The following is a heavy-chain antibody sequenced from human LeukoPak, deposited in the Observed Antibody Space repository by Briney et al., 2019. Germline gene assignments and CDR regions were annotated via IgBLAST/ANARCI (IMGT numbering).Heavy chain of an antibody. CDR3: ARLLQGVAGTWGY. Sequence: GESLKISCKASGYSFTTYWIAWVRQMPGKGLEWMGMIYPGDSDTRYSPSFQGQITISVDKSISIAYLQWSSLKASGTAMYYCARLLQGVAGTWGYWGQGTLVTVS. CDR2: IYPGDSDT. J-gene: IGHJ4*02. D-gene: IGHD6-19*01. V-gene: IGHV5-51*01. CDR1: GYSFTTYW.